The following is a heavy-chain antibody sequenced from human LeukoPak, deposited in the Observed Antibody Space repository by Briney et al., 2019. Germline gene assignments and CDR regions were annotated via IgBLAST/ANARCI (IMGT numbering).Heavy chain of an antibody. CDR1: GFIFSTYS. D-gene: IGHD5-18*01. V-gene: IGHV3-30*04. CDR3: ARDDGYCGTSGCIRWHDY. CDR2: ISYDGSNK. Sequence: GGSLRLSCAASGFIFSTYSMHWVRQAPGKGLEWVAIISYDGSNKDYADSVKGRFTIARDNARHTVSLQMNGLRAEDTAVYFCARDDGYCGTSGCIRWHDYWGQGTLVTVSS. J-gene: IGHJ4*02.